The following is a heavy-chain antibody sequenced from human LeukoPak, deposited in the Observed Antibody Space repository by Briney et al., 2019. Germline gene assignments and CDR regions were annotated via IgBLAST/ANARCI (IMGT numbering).Heavy chain of an antibody. Sequence: GESLKISCKGSGYSFTTYWIGWVRQMPGKGLDWMGLIYPGDSDTRYSPSFQGQVTISADKSISTAYLQWSSLKASDTAMYYCAGGGWGSYPTGAFDIWGKGTTVTVSS. J-gene: IGHJ6*04. CDR2: IYPGDSDT. CDR3: AGGGWGSYPTGAFDI. CDR1: GYSFTTYW. V-gene: IGHV5-51*01. D-gene: IGHD3-16*02.